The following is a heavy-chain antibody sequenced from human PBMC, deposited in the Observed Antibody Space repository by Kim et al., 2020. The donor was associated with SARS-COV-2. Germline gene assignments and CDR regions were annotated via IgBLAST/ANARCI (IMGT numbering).Heavy chain of an antibody. J-gene: IGHJ5*02. D-gene: IGHD3-22*01. CDR3: ARAYTYYYDSSGYLYNWFDP. V-gene: IGHV4-34*01. Sequence: SETLSLTCAVYGGSFSGYYWSWIRQPPGKGLEWIGEINHSGSTNYNPSLKSRVTISVDTSKNQFSLKLSSVTAADTAVYYCARAYTYYYDSSGYLYNWFDPWGQGTLVTVSS. CDR2: INHSGST. CDR1: GGSFSGYY.